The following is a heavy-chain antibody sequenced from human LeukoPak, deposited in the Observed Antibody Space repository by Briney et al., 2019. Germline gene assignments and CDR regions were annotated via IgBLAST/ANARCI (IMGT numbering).Heavy chain of an antibody. D-gene: IGHD2-2*01. V-gene: IGHV3-7*03. CDR1: GFMFSNYW. CDR2: IYQDGSKK. CDR3: ACTSTLDV. J-gene: IGHJ6*04. Sequence: GGSLTLSCAASGFMFSNYWMNWVRQAPGKGLEWVANIYQDGSKKNYVDSVRGRFTISRDNTKNSLYLQMNSLRAEDTAVYYCACTSTLDVWGKGATVTVSS.